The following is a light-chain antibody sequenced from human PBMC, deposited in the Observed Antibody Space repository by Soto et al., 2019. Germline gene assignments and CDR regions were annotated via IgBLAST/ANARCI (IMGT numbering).Light chain of an antibody. CDR1: QSFISNS. CDR2: GAS. Sequence: EMVWTQSPCGVSLSPGERAALSCRASQSFISNSLAWYQQKRGQAPRHPINGASSRATGTPDSFTGSASGTDFPLTITSLEHEAFALSYCQQYGSSPWTFGQGTKVDI. CDR3: QQYGSSPWT. V-gene: IGKV3-20*01. J-gene: IGKJ1*01.